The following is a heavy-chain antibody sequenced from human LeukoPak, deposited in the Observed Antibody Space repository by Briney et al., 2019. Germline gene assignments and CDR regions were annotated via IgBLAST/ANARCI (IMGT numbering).Heavy chain of an antibody. V-gene: IGHV3-7*01. CDR2: IKQDGSEE. CDR3: ATIVVVSTTLPDY. J-gene: IGHJ4*02. Sequence: GGSLRLSCAASGFTFSTYWMSWVRRAPGKGLEWVANIKQDGSEEYYVDSVKGRFTISRDNAKNSLYLQMNSLRAEDTAVYYCATIVVVSTTLPDYWGQGTLVTVSS. D-gene: IGHD3-22*01. CDR1: GFTFSTYW.